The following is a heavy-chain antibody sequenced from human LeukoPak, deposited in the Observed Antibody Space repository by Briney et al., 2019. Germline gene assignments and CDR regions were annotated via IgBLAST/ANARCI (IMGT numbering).Heavy chain of an antibody. CDR3: AKDRETWGSSGFDY. D-gene: IGHD7-27*01. V-gene: IGHV3-33*06. Sequence: GRSLRLSCAASGFTFSSYGMHWVRQAPGKGLEWVAVIWYDGSNKYYADSVKGRFTISRDNSKYTLYLQMNSLRAEDTAVYYCAKDRETWGSSGFDYWGQGTLVTVSS. CDR2: IWYDGSNK. CDR1: GFTFSSYG. J-gene: IGHJ4*02.